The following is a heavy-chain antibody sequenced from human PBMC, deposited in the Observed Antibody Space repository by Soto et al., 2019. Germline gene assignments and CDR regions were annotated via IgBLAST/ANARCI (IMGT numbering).Heavy chain of an antibody. CDR1: GYSFTSNH. CDR2: INPSLGRA. J-gene: IGHJ4*02. Sequence: ASVKVSCKASGYSFTSNHLHWVRQAPRQGLEWVGIINPSLGRANYAQKFQDRVAMTWDTSTRIAYMELNGLRSDDTAVYFCARAPYSSTSFFFDYWGQGALVTVSS. V-gene: IGHV1-46*01. D-gene: IGHD1-26*01. CDR3: ARAPYSSTSFFFDY.